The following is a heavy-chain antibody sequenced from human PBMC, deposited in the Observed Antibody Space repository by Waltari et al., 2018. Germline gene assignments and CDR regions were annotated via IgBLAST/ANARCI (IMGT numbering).Heavy chain of an antibody. J-gene: IGHJ4*02. V-gene: IGHV3-7*01. D-gene: IGHD5-12*01. CDR1: GFSFSGYW. CDR3: ARNLRAPSNNFDY. Sequence: EVQLVESGGALVQPGGSLRSACAASGFSFSGYWVSWLGQASGKGREWVANIIRDSGATYDGESVKGRFSLSRDNANNSLLLQMDSLRAEETAVYYWARNLRAPSNNFDYWGQGTRVTVSS. CDR2: IIRDSGAT.